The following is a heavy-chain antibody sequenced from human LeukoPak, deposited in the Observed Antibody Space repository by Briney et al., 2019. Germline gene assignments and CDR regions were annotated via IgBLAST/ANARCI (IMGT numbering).Heavy chain of an antibody. CDR1: GFTFSSYA. CDR3: ARDSLVGANDY. CDR2: ISSNGGST. V-gene: IGHV3-64*01. D-gene: IGHD1-26*01. Sequence: GGSLRLSCAASGFTFSSYAMHWVRQAPGKGLEYVSAISSNGGSTYYANSVKGRFTISRDNSKNTLYLQMGSLGAEDMAVYYCARDSLVGANDYWGQGTLVTVSS. J-gene: IGHJ4*02.